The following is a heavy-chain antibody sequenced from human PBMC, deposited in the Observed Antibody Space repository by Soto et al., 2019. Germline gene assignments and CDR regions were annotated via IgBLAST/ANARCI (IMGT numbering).Heavy chain of an antibody. CDR3: AKDPRAWGNSPFYFVP. V-gene: IGHV3-23*01. J-gene: IGHJ5*02. CDR2: ISATGGGT. D-gene: IGHD7-27*01. Sequence: GGSLRHSYAASAFMLSNYSMSWFRQAPGKGVEWVSLISATGGGTYYADSVKGRFTISRDNSHNTLYLQVHSLTAEDTAVYYCAKDPRAWGNSPFYFVPWGQ. CDR1: AFMLSNYS.